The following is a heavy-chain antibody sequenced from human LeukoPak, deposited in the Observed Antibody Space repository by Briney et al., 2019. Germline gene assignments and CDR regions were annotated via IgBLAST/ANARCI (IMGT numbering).Heavy chain of an antibody. CDR1: GGSMSSYY. CDR2: IQFSGNT. Sequence: SETLSLTCTVSGGSMSSYYWSWIRQSPGKGLERIGYIQFSGNTNYNPSLKSRVTISEETSKNQFSLKLSSVTAADTAVYYCARGDGNWFDPWGQGALVTVSS. V-gene: IGHV4-59*01. J-gene: IGHJ5*02. CDR3: ARGDGNWFDP.